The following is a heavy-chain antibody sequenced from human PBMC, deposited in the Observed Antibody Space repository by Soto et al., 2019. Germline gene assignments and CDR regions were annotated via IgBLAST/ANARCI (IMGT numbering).Heavy chain of an antibody. J-gene: IGHJ5*02. D-gene: IGHD3-3*01. Sequence: QINLIESGPTLVKPTQTLTLTCTFSGFSLSTSGAAVGWVRQPPGRAREWLALFYWDGDKRYNASLGNRLTITKDTSMNQVVLTLTNVDPADTATYYCAHRATMTIFGLIIDNGIWFDPWGQGTRVIVSS. CDR2: FYWDGDK. CDR3: AHRATMTIFGLIIDNGIWFDP. V-gene: IGHV2-5*02. CDR1: GFSLSTSGAA.